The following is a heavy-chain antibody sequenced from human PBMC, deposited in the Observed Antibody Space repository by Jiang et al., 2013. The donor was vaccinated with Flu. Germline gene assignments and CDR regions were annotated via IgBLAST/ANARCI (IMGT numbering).Heavy chain of an antibody. V-gene: IGHV1-3*01. J-gene: IGHJ5*02. CDR2: INAGNGNT. Sequence: SGAEVKKPGASVKVSCKASGYTFTSYAMHWVRQAPGQRLEWMGWINAGNGNTKYSQKFQGRVTITRDTSASTAYMELSSLRSEDTAVYYCARGAMVRGVIVPPDPWGQGPWSPSPQ. CDR3: ARGAMVRGVIVPPDP. D-gene: IGHD3-10*01. CDR1: GYTFTSYA.